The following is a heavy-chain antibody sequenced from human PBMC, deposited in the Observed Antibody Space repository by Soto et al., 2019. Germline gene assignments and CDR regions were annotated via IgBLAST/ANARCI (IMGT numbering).Heavy chain of an antibody. J-gene: IGHJ6*02. D-gene: IGHD6-6*01. Sequence: QVQLVESGGGVVQPGRSLRLSCAASGFTFSSYGMHWVRQAPGKGLEWVAVISYDGSNKYYADSVKGRFTISRDNSKNTLYLQMNSLRAEDTAVYYCAKTKGPLYSSSSGAGGMDVWGQGTTVTVSS. V-gene: IGHV3-30*18. CDR1: GFTFSSYG. CDR2: ISYDGSNK. CDR3: AKTKGPLYSSSSGAGGMDV.